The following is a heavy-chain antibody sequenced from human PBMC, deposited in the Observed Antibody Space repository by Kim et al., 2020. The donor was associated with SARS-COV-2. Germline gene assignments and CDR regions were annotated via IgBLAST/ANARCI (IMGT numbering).Heavy chain of an antibody. V-gene: IGHV3-43*01. J-gene: IGHJ6*02. D-gene: IGHD2-8*02. CDR3: AKSGPDYYYYGRDV. CDR2: ISWDGGSP. CDR1: GFTFDDYT. Sequence: GGSLRLSCAASGFTFDDYTMHWVRQAPGKGLEWVPLISWDGGSPYYADPVKARFTIPRHNIKNSLYLQMNSLRTEDTALYYCAKSGPDYYYYGRDVWVQG.